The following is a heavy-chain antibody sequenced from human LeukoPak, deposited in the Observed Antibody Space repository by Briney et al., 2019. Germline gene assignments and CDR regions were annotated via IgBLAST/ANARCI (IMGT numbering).Heavy chain of an antibody. Sequence: PSDTLSRTCTVSGGSINDYYWSWIRQPPGKGLEWIAYIYYSGTTHYNPSLKSRVTISLDTSKNQFSLRLNSVTAADTAVYYCARGDAVQQMSHDYWGQGTLVTVSS. V-gene: IGHV4-59*07. CDR3: ARGDAVQQMSHDY. J-gene: IGHJ4*02. CDR2: IYYSGTT. D-gene: IGHD6-13*01. CDR1: GGSINDYY.